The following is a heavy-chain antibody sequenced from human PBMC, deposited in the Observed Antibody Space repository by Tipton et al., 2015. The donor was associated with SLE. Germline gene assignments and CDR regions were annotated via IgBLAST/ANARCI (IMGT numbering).Heavy chain of an antibody. CDR1: GGSMSRDNW. CDR2: IHQGGST. Sequence: GSLRLSCAVSGGSMSRDNWWSWVRQPPGKGLEWIGEIHQGGSTNYNPSLRSRLTISVDTSVNQFSLRLNSVTAADSAIYFCARLTHTYYYSYGMDVWGRGTTVTVSS. D-gene: IGHD2-2*02. CDR3: ARLTHTYYYSYGMDV. V-gene: IGHV4-4*01. J-gene: IGHJ6*02.